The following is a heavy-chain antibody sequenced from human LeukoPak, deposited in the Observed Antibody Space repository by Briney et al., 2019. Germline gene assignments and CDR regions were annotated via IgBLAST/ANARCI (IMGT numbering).Heavy chain of an antibody. CDR2: ISVYNGNT. CDR1: VYTFTSYD. D-gene: IGHD2-8*02. Sequence: GASVKVSCKASVYTFTSYDSNWVRQAPGQGLEWMGAISVYNGNTNYAQNSQGRVTMTADTCTTTASMELRSLKSDDTPIYYCAREDRWRTFDIWGQGTMVTVSS. J-gene: IGHJ3*02. V-gene: IGHV1-18*01. CDR3: AREDRWRTFDI.